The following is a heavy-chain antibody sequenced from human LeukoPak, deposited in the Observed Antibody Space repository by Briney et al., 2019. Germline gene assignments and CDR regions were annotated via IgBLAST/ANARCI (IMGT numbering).Heavy chain of an antibody. J-gene: IGHJ4*02. V-gene: IGHV3-9*01. Sequence: GRSLRLSCAASGFTFDDYAMHWVRQAPGKGLEWVSGISWNSGSIGYADSVKGRFTISRDNAKNSLYLQMNSLRAEDTAVYYCASRRYCSSASCAGYWGQGTLVTVSS. CDR2: ISWNSGSI. D-gene: IGHD2-2*01. CDR3: ASRRYCSSASCAGY. CDR1: GFTFDDYA.